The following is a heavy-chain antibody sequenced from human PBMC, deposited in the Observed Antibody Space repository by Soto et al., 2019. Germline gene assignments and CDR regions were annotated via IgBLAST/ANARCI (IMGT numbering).Heavy chain of an antibody. V-gene: IGHV3-48*01. Sequence: PGGSLRLSCAASGFTFSSYSMNWVRQAPGKGLEWVSYISSSSSTIYYADSVRGRFTISRDNAKNSLYLQMNSLRSDDTAVYYCARDLAVGLVDYWGQGTLVTVSS. D-gene: IGHD6-19*01. CDR2: ISSSSSTI. CDR3: ARDLAVGLVDY. J-gene: IGHJ4*02. CDR1: GFTFSSYS.